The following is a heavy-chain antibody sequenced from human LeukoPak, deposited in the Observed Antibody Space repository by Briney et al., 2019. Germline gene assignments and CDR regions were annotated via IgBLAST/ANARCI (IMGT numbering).Heavy chain of an antibody. J-gene: IGHJ5*02. CDR1: GFSFSSYA. CDR2: ISYDGSNK. V-gene: IGHV3-30*04. Sequence: PGRSLRHSCAASGFSFSSYAMHWVRQAPRQGLEWVAVISYDGSNKYYADSVKGRFTISRDNSKNTLYLQMNSLRAEDTAVYYCASADTAMVTRAWGQGTLVTVSS. D-gene: IGHD5-18*01. CDR3: ASADTAMVTRA.